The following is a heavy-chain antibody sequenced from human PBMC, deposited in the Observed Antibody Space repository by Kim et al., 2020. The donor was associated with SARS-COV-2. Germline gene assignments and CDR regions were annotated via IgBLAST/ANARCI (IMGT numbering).Heavy chain of an antibody. D-gene: IGHD1-1*01. J-gene: IGHJ4*02. CDR3: ARNNNWYLTIDY. Sequence: SETLSLTCTVSGDSISGSTYYWGWIRQPPGKGLEWIGSIYYSGSTYFNPSLKTRVTISVDTSKNQFSLKVNSVTAADTAVYYCARNNNWYLTIDYWGQGTLVTVSS. CDR2: IYYSGST. V-gene: IGHV4-39*01. CDR1: GDSISGSTYY.